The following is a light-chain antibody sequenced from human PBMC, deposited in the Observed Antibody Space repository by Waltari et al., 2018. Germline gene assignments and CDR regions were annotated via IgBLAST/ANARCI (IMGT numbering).Light chain of an antibody. J-gene: IGKJ1*01. CDR2: QAS. Sequence: DIQMTQSPSTLSASVGDRVTITCRASQSLNNWLAWFQQKPGKAPQVLIYQASILESGVPSRFSGSVSGTEFTLTISSLQPDDFGSYYCQQYQKSPWTFGQGTKVEIK. CDR3: QQYQKSPWT. CDR1: QSLNNW. V-gene: IGKV1-5*03.